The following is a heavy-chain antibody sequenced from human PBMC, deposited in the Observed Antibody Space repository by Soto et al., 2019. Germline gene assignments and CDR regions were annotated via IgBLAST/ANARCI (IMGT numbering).Heavy chain of an antibody. V-gene: IGHV3-30*18. D-gene: IGHD3-22*01. CDR3: AKGDYYDSSGYPTHY. Sequence: QVQLVESGGGVVQPGRSLRLSCAASGFTFSSYGMHWVRQAPGKGLEWVAVISYDGSNKYYADSVKGRFTISRDNSKNTLYLQMNSVRAEDTAVYYCAKGDYYDSSGYPTHYWGQGTLVTVSS. CDR1: GFTFSSYG. J-gene: IGHJ4*02. CDR2: ISYDGSNK.